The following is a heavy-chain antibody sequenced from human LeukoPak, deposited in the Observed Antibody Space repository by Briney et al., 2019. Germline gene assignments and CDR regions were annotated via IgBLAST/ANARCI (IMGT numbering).Heavy chain of an antibody. CDR1: GFTFSSYG. J-gene: IGHJ4*02. D-gene: IGHD6-13*01. Sequence: PGRSLRLSCAASGFTFSSYGMRWVRQAPGKGLEWVAVISYDGSNKYYADSVKGRFTISRDNSKNTLYLQMNSLRAEDTAVYYCAKPVGKYSSSWYSLGYWGQGTLVTVSS. CDR2: ISYDGSNK. CDR3: AKPVGKYSSSWYSLGY. V-gene: IGHV3-30*18.